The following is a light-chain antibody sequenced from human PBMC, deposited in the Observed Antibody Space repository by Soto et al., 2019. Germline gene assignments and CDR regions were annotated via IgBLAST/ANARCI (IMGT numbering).Light chain of an antibody. CDR3: AAWDDSLNVVV. CDR1: SSNIGSNT. Sequence: QSVLTQPPSASGTPGQRVTISCSGSSSNIGSNTVNWYQQLPGTAPKLLICSNNQRPSGVPDRFSGSKSGTSASLAISGLQSEDEADYYCAAWDDSLNVVVFGGGTKVTVL. J-gene: IGLJ2*01. V-gene: IGLV1-44*01. CDR2: SNN.